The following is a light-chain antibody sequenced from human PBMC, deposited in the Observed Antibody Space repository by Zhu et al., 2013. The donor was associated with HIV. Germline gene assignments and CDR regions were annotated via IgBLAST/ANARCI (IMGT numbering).Light chain of an antibody. CDR1: RRVGSRN. V-gene: IGKV3-20*01. Sequence: EIVLTQSPDTLSLSPGERAIFSCRASRRVGSRNVAWYQQKVGQAPRLLIYDAYTRATDTPTRFSGSGSGADFTLTITGLEPEDFGMYFCQRFGSSVTWTFGQGTKLE. CDR2: DAY. CDR3: QRFGSSVTWT. J-gene: IGKJ1*01.